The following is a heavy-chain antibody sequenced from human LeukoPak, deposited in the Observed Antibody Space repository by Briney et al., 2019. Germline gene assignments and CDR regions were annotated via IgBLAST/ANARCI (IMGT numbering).Heavy chain of an antibody. CDR3: AKDGARDGYNYPDH. CDR1: GFTFSNYG. J-gene: IGHJ4*02. Sequence: GGSLRLSCAASGFTFSNYGMSWVRQAPGKGLEWVSDISGSGDFTYYADSVKGGFTNSRDKSKKTLYLQMNSLRVEDTAVYYCAKDGARDGYNYPDHWGQGTLVTVSS. V-gene: IGHV3-23*01. D-gene: IGHD5-24*01. CDR2: ISGSGDFT.